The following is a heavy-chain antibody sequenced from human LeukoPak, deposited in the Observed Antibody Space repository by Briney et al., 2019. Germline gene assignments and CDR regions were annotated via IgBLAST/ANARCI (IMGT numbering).Heavy chain of an antibody. Sequence: SETLSLTCNVSGGSISSSSYYWGWTRQPPGKGLEWIGSMYYSGSSYYNPSLKSRVTISVDTSKNQFSLKLSSVTAADTAVYYCARQYSGYLRNWFDPWGQGTLVTVSS. CDR2: MYYSGSS. J-gene: IGHJ5*02. D-gene: IGHD5-12*01. CDR1: GGSISSSSYY. CDR3: ARQYSGYLRNWFDP. V-gene: IGHV4-39*01.